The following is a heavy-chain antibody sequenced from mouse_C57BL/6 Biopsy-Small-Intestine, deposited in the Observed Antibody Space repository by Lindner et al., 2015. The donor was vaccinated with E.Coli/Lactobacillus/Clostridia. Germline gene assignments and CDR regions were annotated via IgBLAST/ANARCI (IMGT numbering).Heavy chain of an antibody. CDR2: ISDSGTYT. D-gene: IGHD2-12*01. J-gene: IGHJ2*01. CDR3: TRDQAYYTNYHDY. Sequence: VQLQESGGGLVKPGGSLKLSCAASGFTFSRYAMSWIRQTPEKRLEWVATISDSGTYTYYPDNVTGRFTVSRDNAKNNLYLQMSHLKSEDTAIYYCTRDQAYYTNYHDYWGQGTTLTVSS. V-gene: IGHV5-4*01. CDR1: GFTFSRYA.